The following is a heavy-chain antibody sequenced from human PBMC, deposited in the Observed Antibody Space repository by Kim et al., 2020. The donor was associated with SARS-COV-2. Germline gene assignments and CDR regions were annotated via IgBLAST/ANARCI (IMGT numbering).Heavy chain of an antibody. D-gene: IGHD3-16*01. Sequence: GGSLRLSCAASGFIFSSYAMHWLRQAPGEDLEWLAVISSDGSSKYYTDSVKGRFIISRDNSRNTLFLQMDSLGDEDTAAYYCATELEPRGAHDYWGQGTLVTVSS. CDR1: GFIFSSYA. V-gene: IGHV3-30*04. CDR3: ATELEPRGAHDY. J-gene: IGHJ4*02. CDR2: ISSDGSSK.